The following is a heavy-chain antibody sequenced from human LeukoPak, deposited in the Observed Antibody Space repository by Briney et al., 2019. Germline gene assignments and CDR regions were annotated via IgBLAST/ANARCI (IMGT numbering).Heavy chain of an antibody. D-gene: IGHD6-19*01. CDR1: GLTFSSYS. Sequence: GGSLRLPCAASGLTFSSYSMSWVRQAPGKGLEWVSSITTSSTYISYADSVKGRFTISRDNAKNSLYLQMNSLRAEDTAVYYCARGKYSSGWFDYWGQGTLVTVSS. CDR2: ITTSSTYI. V-gene: IGHV3-21*01. J-gene: IGHJ4*02. CDR3: ARGKYSSGWFDY.